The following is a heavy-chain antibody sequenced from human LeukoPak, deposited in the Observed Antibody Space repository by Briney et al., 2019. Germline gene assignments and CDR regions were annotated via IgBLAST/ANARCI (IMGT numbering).Heavy chain of an antibody. CDR3: AREVRSSWYQVCDY. V-gene: IGHV1-2*02. CDR2: INPNSGGT. CDR1: GYTFTGYY. Sequence: GASVKVSCKASGYTFTGYYMHWVRQAPGQGLEWMGWINPNSGGTNYAQKFQGRVTMTRDMSTSTVYMELSSLRSEDTAVYYCAREVRSSWYQVCDYWGQGTLVTVSS. D-gene: IGHD6-13*01. J-gene: IGHJ4*02.